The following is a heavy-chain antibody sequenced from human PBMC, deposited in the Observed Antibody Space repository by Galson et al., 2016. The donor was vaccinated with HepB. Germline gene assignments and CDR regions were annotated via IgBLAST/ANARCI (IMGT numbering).Heavy chain of an antibody. Sequence: LSLTCTVSGGSISSNSYYWGWIRQTPGKGLEWIGNIYYSGTTYYNPSLKSRVTMSVDTSKTQFSLRLSSVTAADTAVYYCSRLGGYYSHVAFDIWGQGTMVTGSS. CDR3: SRLGGYYSHVAFDI. CDR2: IYYSGTT. J-gene: IGHJ3*02. CDR1: GGSISSNSYY. V-gene: IGHV4-39*01. D-gene: IGHD3-3*01.